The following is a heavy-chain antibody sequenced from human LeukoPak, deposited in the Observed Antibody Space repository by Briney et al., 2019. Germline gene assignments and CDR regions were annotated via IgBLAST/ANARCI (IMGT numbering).Heavy chain of an antibody. J-gene: IGHJ4*02. CDR1: GYTFTSYG. V-gene: IGHV1-18*01. CDR3: ARFVNRYDY. CDR2: ISAYNGNT. Sequence: ASVKVSCKASGYTFTSYGISWVRQAPGQGLEWMGWISAYNGNTNYAQKFQGRVTMTRDTSISTAYMELSRLRSDDTAVYYCARFVNRYDYWGQGTLVTVSS.